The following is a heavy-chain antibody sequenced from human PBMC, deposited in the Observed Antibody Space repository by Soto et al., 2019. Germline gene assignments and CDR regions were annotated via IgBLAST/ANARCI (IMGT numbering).Heavy chain of an antibody. CDR3: ARGIEGWYQGRYYYGMDV. V-gene: IGHV4-59*01. CDR2: IYYSGST. D-gene: IGHD6-19*01. J-gene: IGHJ6*02. CDR1: GGSISSYY. Sequence: SETLSLTCTVSGGSISSYYWSWIRQPPGKGLEWIGYIYYSGSTNYNPSLKSRVTISVDTSKNRFSLKLSAVTAADTAVYYCARGIEGWYQGRYYYGMDVWGQGTTVTVSS.